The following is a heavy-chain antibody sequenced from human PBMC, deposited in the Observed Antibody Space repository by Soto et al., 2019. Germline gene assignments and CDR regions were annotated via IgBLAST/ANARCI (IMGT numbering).Heavy chain of an antibody. CDR2: MNTDGSRT. Sequence: EVQLVESGGGLVQPGGSLRLSCAASGFTFSIYWMHWVRQVPGKGLVWVSRMNTDGSRTSYADSARGRFTISRDDAKSTLYLQMNNLRAEDTAVYCCARGDGDQYDGHGYLGRHWGQGTLVTVSS. CDR1: GFTFSIYW. D-gene: IGHD5-18*01. J-gene: IGHJ4*02. V-gene: IGHV3-74*01. CDR3: ARGDGDQYDGHGYLGRH.